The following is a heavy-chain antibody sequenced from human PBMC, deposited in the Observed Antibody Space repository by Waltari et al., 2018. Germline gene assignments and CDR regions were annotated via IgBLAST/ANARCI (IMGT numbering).Heavy chain of an antibody. CDR2: ISYDGSNK. V-gene: IGHV3-30-3*01. Sequence: QVQLVESGGGVVQPGRSLRLSCAASGFTFSSYAMHWVRQAPGKGLEWVAVISYDGSNKYYADSVKGRFTISRDNSKNTLYLQMNSLRAEDTAVYYCARGEGLRFLEWLSPHDAFDIWGQGTMVTVSS. D-gene: IGHD3-3*01. CDR1: GFTFSSYA. J-gene: IGHJ3*02. CDR3: ARGEGLRFLEWLSPHDAFDI.